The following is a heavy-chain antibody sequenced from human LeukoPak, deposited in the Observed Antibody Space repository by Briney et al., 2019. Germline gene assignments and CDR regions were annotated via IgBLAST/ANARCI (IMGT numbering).Heavy chain of an antibody. V-gene: IGHV4-30-4*01. CDR3: ARGVIFDQAYFFDY. D-gene: IGHD2-21*01. Sequence: PSQTLSLTCTVSGASISSGDYYWSWIRQPPGKGLEWIGYIYYSGSTYYNPSLKSRVTISVDTSKNQFSLELSSVTAADTAVYYCARGVIFDQAYFFDYWGQGTLVTVSS. CDR2: IYYSGST. J-gene: IGHJ4*02. CDR1: GASISSGDYY.